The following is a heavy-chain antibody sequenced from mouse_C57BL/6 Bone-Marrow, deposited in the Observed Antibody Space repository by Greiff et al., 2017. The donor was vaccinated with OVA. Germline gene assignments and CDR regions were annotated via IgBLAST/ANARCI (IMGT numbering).Heavy chain of an antibody. CDR3: ARWAPFYGNYWYFDV. Sequence: QVQLQQPGAELVRPGTSVKLSCKASGYTFTSYWMHWVKQRPGQGLEWIGVIDPSDSYTNYNQKFKGKATLTVDTSSSTAYMQLSSLTSEDSAVYYCARWAPFYGNYWYFDVWGTGTTVTVSS. J-gene: IGHJ1*03. V-gene: IGHV1-59*01. D-gene: IGHD2-1*01. CDR1: GYTFTSYW. CDR2: IDPSDSYT.